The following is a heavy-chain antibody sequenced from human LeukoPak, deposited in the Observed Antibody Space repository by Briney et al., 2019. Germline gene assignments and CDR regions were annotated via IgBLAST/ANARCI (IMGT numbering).Heavy chain of an antibody. J-gene: IGHJ4*02. Sequence: GGSLRLSCAASGFTVSSSYMTWVRQAPGKGLEWVSFIYSGGSTYYAESVKGRFTISRHNSENTLYLQMNSLRAEDTAVYYCAGYSSAWYYFDYWGQGTLVTVSS. CDR1: GFTVSSSY. CDR3: AGYSSAWYYFDY. V-gene: IGHV3-53*04. CDR2: IYSGGST. D-gene: IGHD6-13*01.